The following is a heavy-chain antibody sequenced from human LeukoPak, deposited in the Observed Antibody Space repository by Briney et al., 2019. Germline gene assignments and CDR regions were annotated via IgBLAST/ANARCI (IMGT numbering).Heavy chain of an antibody. CDR1: GGTLRDYY. D-gene: IGHD2-21*02. Sequence: SETLPLTLPVCGGTLRDYYWSWIRQPPAKGLEWIGEINHSGSTNYNPSLKSRVTISVDTSKNQFSLKLSAVTAADTAVYYCASRDDYWGQGTLVTVSS. CDR3: ASRDDY. J-gene: IGHJ4*02. V-gene: IGHV4-34*01. CDR2: INHSGST.